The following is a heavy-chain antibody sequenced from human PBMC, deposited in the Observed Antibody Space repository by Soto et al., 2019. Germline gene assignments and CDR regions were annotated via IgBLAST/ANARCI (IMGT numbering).Heavy chain of an antibody. V-gene: IGHV4-31*03. J-gene: IGHJ4*01. CDR3: ARGITMMIVGQRAAPDEYYFDS. D-gene: IGHD3-22*01. CDR1: GVSLTPGGYY. Sequence: PSGTPALTCTVSGVSLTPGGYYWSWIRQHPGRGLEWIAYISYRGNTYYNPSLKSRVTILVDTSKNQFSLKLSSVTAADTAVYYCARGITMMIVGQRAAPDEYYFDSWRHGTLVTVSS. CDR2: ISYRGNT.